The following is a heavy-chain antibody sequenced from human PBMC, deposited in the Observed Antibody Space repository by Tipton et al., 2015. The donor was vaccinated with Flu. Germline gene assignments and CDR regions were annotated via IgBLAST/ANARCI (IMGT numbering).Heavy chain of an antibody. Sequence: RSLRLSCAASGFVFSTHAMHWVRQAPGKGLEWVAVISKDGSEKYYAESVQGRFTISRDNSRNTVYLQMSSLRPEDTAIFYCARDAGYSVNWQPGGYWGQGTLVTVSS. V-gene: IGHV3-30*04. CDR1: GFVFSTHA. D-gene: IGHD5/OR15-5a*01. CDR3: ARDAGYSVNWQPGGY. J-gene: IGHJ4*02. CDR2: ISKDGSEK.